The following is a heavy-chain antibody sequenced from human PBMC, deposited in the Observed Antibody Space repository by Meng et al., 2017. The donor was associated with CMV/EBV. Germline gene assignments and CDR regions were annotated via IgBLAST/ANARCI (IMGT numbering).Heavy chain of an antibody. CDR1: GFTFSSYS. CDR3: ARGGSGYGSDY. Sequence: GSLRLSCAASGFTFSSYSMNWVRQAPGKELEWVSSISSSSSYIYYADSVKGRFTISRDNAKNSLYLQMNSLRAEDTAVCYCARGGSGYGSDYWGQGTLVTVSS. J-gene: IGHJ4*02. CDR2: ISSSSSYI. D-gene: IGHD5-12*01. V-gene: IGHV3-21*01.